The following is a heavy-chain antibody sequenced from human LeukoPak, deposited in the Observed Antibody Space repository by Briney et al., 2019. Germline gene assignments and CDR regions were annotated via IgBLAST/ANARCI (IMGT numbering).Heavy chain of an antibody. D-gene: IGHD3-22*01. Sequence: GASVKVSCKASGYTFTGYYMHWVRQAPGQGLEWMGWINPNSGGTNYAQKFQGRVTITRDTSISTAYMELSRLRSDDTAVYYCARGITMIVVATYYFDYWGQGTLVTVSS. CDR2: INPNSGGT. CDR3: ARGITMIVVATYYFDY. V-gene: IGHV1-2*02. CDR1: GYTFTGYY. J-gene: IGHJ4*02.